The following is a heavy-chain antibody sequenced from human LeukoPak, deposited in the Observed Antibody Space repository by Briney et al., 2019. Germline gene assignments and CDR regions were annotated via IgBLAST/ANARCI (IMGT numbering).Heavy chain of an antibody. CDR3: VRLVCSSTTCYVSRYNWFDP. D-gene: IGHD2-2*01. CDR2: INPGDSGV. CDR1: GYSFTNYW. V-gene: IGHV5-51*01. Sequence: GESLKISCKGSGYSFTNYWIGWVRQMSGKGLEWMGIINPGDSGVIYSPSFQGHVTISADKSISTAYLQWSSLKASDTAMYYCVRLVCSSTTCYVSRYNWFDPWGQGTLVTVSS. J-gene: IGHJ5*02.